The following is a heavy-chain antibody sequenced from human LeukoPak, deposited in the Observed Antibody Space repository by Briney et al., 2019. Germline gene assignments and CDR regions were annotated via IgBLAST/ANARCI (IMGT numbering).Heavy chain of an antibody. Sequence: GESLKISCKGSGYSFISDWIGWVRQMPGKGLEWMGIIYPGDSDTRYSPSFQGQVTISADKSISTAYLQWSSLKASDTAMYYCARPRQVRCSGGSCYYFDYWGQGTLVTVSS. D-gene: IGHD2-15*01. CDR2: IYPGDSDT. CDR3: ARPRQVRCSGGSCYYFDY. V-gene: IGHV5-51*01. J-gene: IGHJ4*02. CDR1: GYSFISDW.